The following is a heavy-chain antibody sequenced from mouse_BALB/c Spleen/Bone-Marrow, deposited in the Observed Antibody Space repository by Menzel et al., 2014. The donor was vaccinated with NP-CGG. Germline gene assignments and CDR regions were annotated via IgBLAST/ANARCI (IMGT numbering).Heavy chain of an antibody. CDR2: ISNLAYSI. CDR1: GFTFSDYG. J-gene: IGHJ4*01. D-gene: IGHD2-1*01. CDR3: TRNYGNQGAMDY. Sequence: EVPGVASGGGLVQPGGSRKFSCAASGFTFSDYGMAWVRQAPGKGPEWVAFISNLAYSIYYADTVTGRFTISRENAKSTLYLEMSSLRSEDTAIYYCTRNYGNQGAMDYWGQGTSVTVSS. V-gene: IGHV5-15*02.